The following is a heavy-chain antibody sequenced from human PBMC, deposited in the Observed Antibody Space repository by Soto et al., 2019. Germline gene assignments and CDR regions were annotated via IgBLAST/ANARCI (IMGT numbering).Heavy chain of an antibody. Sequence: GGSLRLSCAASGFTFSSYAMSWVRQAPGKGLEWVSAISGSGGSTYYADSVKGRFTISRDNSKNTLYLQMNSLRAEDTAVYYCAKDDYCSGGSCYSTGHWFDTWGQGTLVTVSS. J-gene: IGHJ5*02. D-gene: IGHD2-15*01. CDR3: AKDDYCSGGSCYSTGHWFDT. CDR2: ISGSGGST. V-gene: IGHV3-23*01. CDR1: GFTFSSYA.